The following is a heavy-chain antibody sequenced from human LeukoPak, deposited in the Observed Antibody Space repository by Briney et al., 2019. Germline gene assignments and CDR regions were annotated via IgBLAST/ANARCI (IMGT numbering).Heavy chain of an antibody. D-gene: IGHD6-6*01. CDR1: GGSISSYY. J-gene: IGHJ6*03. CDR3: ARDYSSSSSWQYYYYYMDV. Sequence: PSETLSLTCTVSGGSISSYYWSWIRQPAGKGLEWIGRIYTSGSTNYNPSLKSRVTMSVDTSKNQFSLKLSSVTAADTAVYYCARDYSSSSSWQYYYYYMDVWGKGTTVTVSS. V-gene: IGHV4-4*07. CDR2: IYTSGST.